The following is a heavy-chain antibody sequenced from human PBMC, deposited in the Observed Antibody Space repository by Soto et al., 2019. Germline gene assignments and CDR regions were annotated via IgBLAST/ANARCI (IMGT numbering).Heavy chain of an antibody. CDR2: VIPVFGTT. CDR1: EDTLTYYA. V-gene: IGHV1-69*01. CDR3: ARTYLAASRPAASAV. D-gene: IGHD6-13*01. Sequence: QVQLVQSGPEVRKPGSSVKVSCKASEDTLTYYAFTWVRQAPGQGLEWVGQVIPVFGTTNHAQKIQGRVTFTAEESTSTSCMELASLRSDDTGVYFCARTYLAASRPAASAVWGKGTKVTVSS. J-gene: IGHJ3*01.